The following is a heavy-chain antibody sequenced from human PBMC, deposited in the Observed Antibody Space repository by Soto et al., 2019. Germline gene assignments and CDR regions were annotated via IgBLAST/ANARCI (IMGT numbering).Heavy chain of an antibody. V-gene: IGHV1-69*01. CDR2: IIPIFGTA. J-gene: IGHJ6*02. CDR3: ARPSNYYDSSGPYYYGMDV. CDR1: GGAFSSYA. Sequence: SVKGSCTAAGGAFSSYAISWVRQAPGQGLEWMGGIIPIFGTANYAQKFQGRVTITADESTSTAYMELSSLRSEDTAVYYCARPSNYYDSSGPYYYGMDVWGQGTTVTVSS. D-gene: IGHD3-22*01.